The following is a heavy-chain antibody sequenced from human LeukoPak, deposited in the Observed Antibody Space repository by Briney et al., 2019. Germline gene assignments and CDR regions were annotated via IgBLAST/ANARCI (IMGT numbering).Heavy chain of an antibody. Sequence: PGGSLRLSCAASGFTLSSHSMNWVRQAPGKGLEWVSSISSSSSYIYYADSVKGRFTISRDNAKNSLYLQMNSLRAEDTAVYYCARSAPHYSNYESDWGQGTLVTVSS. J-gene: IGHJ4*02. V-gene: IGHV3-21*04. CDR2: ISSSSSYI. CDR3: ARSAPHYSNYESD. CDR1: GFTLSSHS. D-gene: IGHD4-11*01.